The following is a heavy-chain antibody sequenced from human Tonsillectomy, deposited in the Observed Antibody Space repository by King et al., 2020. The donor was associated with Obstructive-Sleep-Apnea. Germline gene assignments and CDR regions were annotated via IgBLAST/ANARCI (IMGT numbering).Heavy chain of an antibody. Sequence: QLVQSGGGLVKPGGSLRLSCAASGFTFSNAWMSWVRQAPGKGLEWVGRIKSKTDGGTTDYAAPVKGRFTISRDDSKNTLYLQMNSLKTEDTAVYYCTTDRRLDDYGENYYYGMDVWGQGTTVTVSS. V-gene: IGHV3-15*01. D-gene: IGHD4-17*01. CDR2: IKSKTDGGTT. CDR3: TTDRRLDDYGENYYYGMDV. J-gene: IGHJ6*02. CDR1: GFTFSNAW.